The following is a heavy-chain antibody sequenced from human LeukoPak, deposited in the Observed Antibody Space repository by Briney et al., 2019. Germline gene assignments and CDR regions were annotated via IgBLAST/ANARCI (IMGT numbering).Heavy chain of an antibody. Sequence: PGGSLRLSCAASGFTFSSYGMRWVRQAPGKGLEWVAVTWYDGSNKYYADSVKGRFTIPRDNSKNTLYLQMNSLRAEDTAVYYCARDRTYYYDSSGDYNPYYYYGMDVWGQGTTVTVSS. CDR1: GFTFSSYG. CDR2: TWYDGSNK. D-gene: IGHD3-22*01. J-gene: IGHJ6*02. V-gene: IGHV3-33*01. CDR3: ARDRTYYYDSSGDYNPYYYYGMDV.